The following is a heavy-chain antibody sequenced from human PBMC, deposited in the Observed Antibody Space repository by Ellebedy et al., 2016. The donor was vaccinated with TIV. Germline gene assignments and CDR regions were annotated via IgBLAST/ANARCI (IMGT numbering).Heavy chain of an antibody. Sequence: GGSLRLXCAASGFTFSSYGMHWVRQAPGKGLEWVAVIWYDGSNKYYADSVKGRFTISRDNSKNTLYLQMNSLRAEDTAVYYCAKDKGYGDPLWVFDYWGQGTLVTVSS. V-gene: IGHV3-33*06. CDR1: GFTFSSYG. CDR3: AKDKGYGDPLWVFDY. J-gene: IGHJ4*02. D-gene: IGHD4-17*01. CDR2: IWYDGSNK.